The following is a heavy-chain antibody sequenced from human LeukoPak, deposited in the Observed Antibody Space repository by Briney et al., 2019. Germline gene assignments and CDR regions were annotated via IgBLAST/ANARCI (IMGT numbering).Heavy chain of an antibody. D-gene: IGHD6-19*01. CDR3: ASPTAVAATLDAFDL. CDR2: IYPGDPDT. J-gene: IGHJ3*01. CDR1: GYSFTTYW. Sequence: GESLKISCKGSGYSFTTYWIGWVRQMPGKGLEWMGIIYPGDPDTRYSPSFQGQVTISADRSLSTAYLQWSSLKASDTAMYYCASPTAVAATLDAFDLWGQGTMVTVSS. V-gene: IGHV5-51*01.